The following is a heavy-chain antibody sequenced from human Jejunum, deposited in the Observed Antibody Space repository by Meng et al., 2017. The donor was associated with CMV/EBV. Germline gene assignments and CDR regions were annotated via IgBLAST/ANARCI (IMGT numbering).Heavy chain of an antibody. V-gene: IGHV3-23*03. D-gene: IGHD6-6*01. J-gene: IGHJ4*02. CDR3: DASDY. CDR1: GFTFSTYA. Sequence: GSLRLSCTASGFTFSTYAMSWVRQAPGKGLEWVAVIYSGGGSLYYEDSVKGRFTISRDNSKNTLYLQINSLRVEDTAIYYCDASDYWGQGTQVTVSS. CDR2: IYSGGGSL.